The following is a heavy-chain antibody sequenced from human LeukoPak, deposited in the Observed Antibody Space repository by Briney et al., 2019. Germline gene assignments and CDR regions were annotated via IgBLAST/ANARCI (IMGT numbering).Heavy chain of an antibody. CDR3: LTIVETPIDAFDI. Sequence: GGSLRLSCAASGFTFSKYWLHWVRQPPGRGLVWLARINPDDKSTSYADSVKGRSTISIDDAKGTLFLQMNSLTAEDTAVYYCLTIVETPIDAFDIWGQGAMVTVSS. J-gene: IGHJ3*02. CDR1: GFTFSKYW. V-gene: IGHV3-74*01. D-gene: IGHD4-23*01. CDR2: INPDDKST.